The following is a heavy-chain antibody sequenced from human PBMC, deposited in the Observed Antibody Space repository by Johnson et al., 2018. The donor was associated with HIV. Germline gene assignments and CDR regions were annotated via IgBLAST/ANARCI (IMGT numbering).Heavy chain of an antibody. CDR2: ISYDGSNK. J-gene: IGHJ3*02. CDR1: GFTFSSYG. V-gene: IGHV3-30*03. Sequence: QVQLVESGGGVVQPGRSLRLSCAASGFTFSSYGMHWVRQAPGKGLEWVTLISYDGSNKYYADSVKGRFTISRDNSKNTLYLQMNSLRDEDTSVYYCARGLTMIVVVDAFDIWGQGTMVTVSS. CDR3: ARGLTMIVVVDAFDI. D-gene: IGHD3-22*01.